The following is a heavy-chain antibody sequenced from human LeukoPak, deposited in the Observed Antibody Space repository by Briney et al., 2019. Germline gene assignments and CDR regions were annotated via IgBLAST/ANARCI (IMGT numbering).Heavy chain of an antibody. D-gene: IGHD3-22*01. CDR1: GFTFSSYW. V-gene: IGHV3-7*01. Sequence: GGSLRLSCAASGFTFSSYWMSWVRQAPGKGLEWVGNIKQDGSEKYYVDSVKGRFTISRDNAKNSLYLQMNSLRAEDTAVYYCARAALSSGYYFYYYYMDVWGKGTTVTISS. CDR2: IKQDGSEK. J-gene: IGHJ6*03. CDR3: ARAALSSGYYFYYYYMDV.